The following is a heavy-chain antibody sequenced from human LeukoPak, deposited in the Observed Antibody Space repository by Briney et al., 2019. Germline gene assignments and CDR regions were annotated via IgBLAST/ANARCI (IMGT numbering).Heavy chain of an antibody. CDR1: GFTFSSYE. CDR3: ATVVPAQYYYYYMDV. Sequence: PGGSLRLSCTASGFTFSSYEMNWVRQAPGKGLEWVSYVSSSGSTIYYADSVKGRFTISRDNAKNSLYLQMNSLRAGDTAVYYCATVVPAQYYYYYMDVWGKGTTVTVSS. D-gene: IGHD2-2*01. CDR2: VSSSGSTI. J-gene: IGHJ6*03. V-gene: IGHV3-48*03.